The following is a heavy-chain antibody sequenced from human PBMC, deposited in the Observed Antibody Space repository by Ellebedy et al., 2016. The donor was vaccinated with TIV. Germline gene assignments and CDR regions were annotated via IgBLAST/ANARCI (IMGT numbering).Heavy chain of an antibody. V-gene: IGHV3-74*01. Sequence: GESLKISCAASGFTFSHHWIHWVRQAPGKGLVWVSRLNSDGSVTGYADSVKGRFTISRDNAKNTLYLQMRSLRAEDTAVYYCAKDESRSSGWDGFDYWGQGTLVTVSS. CDR2: LNSDGSVT. J-gene: IGHJ4*02. CDR1: GFTFSHHW. CDR3: AKDESRSSGWDGFDY. D-gene: IGHD6-19*01.